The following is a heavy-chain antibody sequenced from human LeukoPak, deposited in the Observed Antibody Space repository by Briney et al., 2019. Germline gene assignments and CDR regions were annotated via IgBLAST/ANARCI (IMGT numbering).Heavy chain of an antibody. V-gene: IGHV1-69*13. CDR2: IIPIFGTA. Sequence: SVKVSCKTSGYTFSNYGISWVRQAPGQGLEWMGGIIPIFGTANYAQKFQGRVTITADESTSTAYMELSSLRSEDTAVYYCARRGRGYNWFDPWGQGTLVTVSS. CDR1: GYTFSNYG. J-gene: IGHJ5*02. D-gene: IGHD1-26*01. CDR3: ARRGRGYNWFDP.